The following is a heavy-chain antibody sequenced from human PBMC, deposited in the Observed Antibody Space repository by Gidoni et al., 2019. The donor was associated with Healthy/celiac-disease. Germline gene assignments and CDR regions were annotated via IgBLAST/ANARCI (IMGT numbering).Heavy chain of an antibody. Sequence: EVQLLESGGGLVQPGGSLRLSCAASGFTFSSYAMSWVRQAPGKRLEWVSAISGSGGSTYYADSVKGRFTISRDNSKNTLYLQMNSLRAEDTAVYYCLRYCSGGSCYRAFDYWGQGTLVTVSS. CDR2: ISGSGGST. J-gene: IGHJ4*02. D-gene: IGHD2-15*01. CDR3: LRYCSGGSCYRAFDY. CDR1: GFTFSSYA. V-gene: IGHV3-23*01.